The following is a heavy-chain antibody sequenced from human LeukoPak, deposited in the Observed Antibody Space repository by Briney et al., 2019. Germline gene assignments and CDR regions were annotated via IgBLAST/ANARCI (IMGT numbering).Heavy chain of an antibody. Sequence: SETLSLTCTVSGGSISSSNYYWGWIRQPPGKGLEWIGYIYYSGSTNYNPSLKSRVTISVDTSKNQFSLKLSSVAAADTAVYYCARGVTGTSGYYFDYWGQGTLVTVSS. CDR3: ARGVTGTSGYYFDY. CDR2: IYYSGST. CDR1: GGSISSSNYY. V-gene: IGHV4-61*05. J-gene: IGHJ4*02. D-gene: IGHD1-20*01.